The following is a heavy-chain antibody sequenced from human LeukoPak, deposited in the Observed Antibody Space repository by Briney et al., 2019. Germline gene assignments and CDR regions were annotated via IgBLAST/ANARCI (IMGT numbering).Heavy chain of an antibody. D-gene: IGHD3-22*01. V-gene: IGHV4-59*01. J-gene: IGHJ4*02. CDR2: IYYSGST. Sequence: SETLSLTCTVSGGSISSCYWSWIRQPPGKGLEWIGYIYYSGSTNYNPSLKSRVPISVDTSKNQFSLKLSSVTAADTAVYYCARDLGYYDSSGYYYVPLGYWGQGTLVTVSS. CDR1: GGSISSCY. CDR3: ARDLGYYDSSGYYYVPLGY.